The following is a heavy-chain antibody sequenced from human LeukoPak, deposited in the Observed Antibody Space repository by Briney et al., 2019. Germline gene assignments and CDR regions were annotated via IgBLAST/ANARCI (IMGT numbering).Heavy chain of an antibody. Sequence: GASVKVSCKASGYTFTSYGISWVRQAPGQGLEWMGWISAYNGNTNYAQKLQGRVTMTTDTSTSTAHMELRSLRSGDTAVYYCARDQVNSGYDSNFDYWGQGTLVTVSS. CDR1: GYTFTSYG. V-gene: IGHV1-18*01. CDR3: ARDQVNSGYDSNFDY. J-gene: IGHJ4*02. CDR2: ISAYNGNT. D-gene: IGHD5-12*01.